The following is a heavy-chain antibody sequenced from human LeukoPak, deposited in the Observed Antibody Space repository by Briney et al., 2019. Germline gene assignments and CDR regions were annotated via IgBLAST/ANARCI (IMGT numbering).Heavy chain of an antibody. CDR1: GGSISSHY. V-gene: IGHV4-59*11. D-gene: IGHD3-22*01. CDR3: ARGHFYDSSGYFD. Sequence: SETLSLTCTVSGGSISSHYWSWIGQPPGKGLEWIGYIYYSGSTNYDPSLKSRVTISVDTSKNQFSLKLSSATAADTAVYYCARGHFYDSSGYFDWGQGTLVTVSS. CDR2: IYYSGST. J-gene: IGHJ4*02.